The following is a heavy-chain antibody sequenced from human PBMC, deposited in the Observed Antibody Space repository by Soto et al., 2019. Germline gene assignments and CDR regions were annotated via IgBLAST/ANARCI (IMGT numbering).Heavy chain of an antibody. CDR3: AKTYYFWSGYYLLFDY. Sequence: GGSLRLSCAASGFTFSSYAMSWVRQAPGKGLEWVSAISGSGGSTYYADSVKGRFTISRDNSKNTLYLQMNSLRAEDTAVYYCAKTYYFWSGYYLLFDYWGQGTLVTVSS. J-gene: IGHJ4*02. CDR2: ISGSGGST. V-gene: IGHV3-23*01. CDR1: GFTFSSYA. D-gene: IGHD3-3*01.